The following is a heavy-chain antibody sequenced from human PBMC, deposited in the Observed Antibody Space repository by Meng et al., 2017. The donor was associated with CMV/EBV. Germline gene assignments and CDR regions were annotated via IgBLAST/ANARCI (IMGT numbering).Heavy chain of an antibody. CDR3: ARAGSASWSPDS. CDR1: GSNFRGYA. J-gene: IGHJ5*01. V-gene: IGHV3-30*03. Sequence: SCAASGSNFRGYAVHWVRQAPGKGLEWVSVISHDGVHRHYADSVRGRFTISRDDSTNTLELQMNSLRADDTAVYYCARAGSASWSPDSWGQGTLVTVSS. CDR2: ISHDGVHR.